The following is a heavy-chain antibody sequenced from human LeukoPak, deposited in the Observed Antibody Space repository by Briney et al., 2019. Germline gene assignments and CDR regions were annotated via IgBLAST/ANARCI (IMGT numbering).Heavy chain of an antibody. J-gene: IGHJ5*02. CDR3: ARTQQLVLRSPLDP. V-gene: IGHV1-8*03. Sequence: ASVKVSCKASGYTFTNYDIHWVRQASGQGLEWMGWMNPYSGNTGYAQNFQGRITITRNTSISTAYMELSSLRSEDTAVYYCARTQQLVLRSPLDPWGQGTLVTVSS. CDR2: MNPYSGNT. D-gene: IGHD6-13*01. CDR1: GYTFTNYD.